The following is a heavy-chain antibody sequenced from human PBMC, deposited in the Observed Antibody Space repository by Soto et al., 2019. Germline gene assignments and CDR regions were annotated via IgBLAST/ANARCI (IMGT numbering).Heavy chain of an antibody. Sequence: QVQLVQSGAEVKKPGSSVKVSCKASGGTFSSYAISWVRQAPGQGLEWMGGIIPIFGTANYAQKFQGRVTITADESTSTAYMELSSLRSEDTAVYYCARFQWELEPGEPPYFDYWGQGTLVTVSS. CDR3: ARFQWELEPGEPPYFDY. CDR2: IIPIFGTA. D-gene: IGHD1-26*01. V-gene: IGHV1-69*12. J-gene: IGHJ4*02. CDR1: GGTFSSYA.